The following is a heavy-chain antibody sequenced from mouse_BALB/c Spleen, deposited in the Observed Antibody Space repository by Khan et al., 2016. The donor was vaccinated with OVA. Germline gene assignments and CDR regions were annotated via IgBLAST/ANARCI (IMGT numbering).Heavy chain of an antibody. CDR3: ARYYGNYGWYFDV. J-gene: IGHJ1*01. V-gene: IGHV2-9*02. D-gene: IGHD2-1*01. CDR2: IWTGGST. CDR1: GFSLTSYG. Sequence: QVQLKQSGPGLVAPSQSLSITCTVSGFSLTSYGVHWVRQPPGKGLEWLGVIWTGGSTNYNSALMSRLSISKDNSKSQVFLKMNSLQTGDTAMYYCARYYGNYGWYFDVWGAGTTGTVSS.